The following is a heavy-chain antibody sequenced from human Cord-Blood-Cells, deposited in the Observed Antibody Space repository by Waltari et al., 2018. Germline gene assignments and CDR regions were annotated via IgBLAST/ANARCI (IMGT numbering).Heavy chain of an antibody. CDR1: GFPFSSYW. V-gene: IGHV3-7*01. CDR2: IKQDGSEK. J-gene: IGHJ3*02. CDR3: ARGGKTSIAARPGAFDI. Sequence: EVQLVESGGGLVQPGGSLRLSCAASGFPFSSYWMSWVRQAPGKGLEWVANIKQDGSEKYYVDSVKGRFTISRDNAKNSLYLQMNSLRAEDTAVYYCARGGKTSIAARPGAFDIWGQGTMVTVSS. D-gene: IGHD6-6*01.